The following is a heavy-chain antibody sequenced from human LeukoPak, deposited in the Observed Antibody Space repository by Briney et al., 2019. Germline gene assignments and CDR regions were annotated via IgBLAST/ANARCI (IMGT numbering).Heavy chain of an antibody. J-gene: IGHJ3*02. Sequence: ASVKVSCKASGYTFTGYYMHWVRQAPGQGLEWMGWINPNSGDTNSAQRFQGRVTMTRDTSISTAYMDLSRLRSDDTAVYYCARGVEGSSADAFDIWGQGTMVTVSS. V-gene: IGHV1-2*02. CDR3: ARGVEGSSADAFDI. CDR1: GYTFTGYY. D-gene: IGHD2-2*01. CDR2: INPNSGDT.